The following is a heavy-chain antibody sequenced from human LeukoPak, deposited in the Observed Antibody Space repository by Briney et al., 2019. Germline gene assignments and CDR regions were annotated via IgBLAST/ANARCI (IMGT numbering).Heavy chain of an antibody. CDR2: INRSGST. CDR3: ARGIVGPTYFDY. CDR1: SGSFSGYF. D-gene: IGHD1-26*01. Sequence: AETLSLTCVVYSGSFSGYFWSWIRQPPGKGLEWIGEINRSGSTNYNPSLKSRVTISVDTSKNQFSLKLSSVTAADTAVYYCARGIVGPTYFDYWGQGTLVTVSS. V-gene: IGHV4-34*01. J-gene: IGHJ4*02.